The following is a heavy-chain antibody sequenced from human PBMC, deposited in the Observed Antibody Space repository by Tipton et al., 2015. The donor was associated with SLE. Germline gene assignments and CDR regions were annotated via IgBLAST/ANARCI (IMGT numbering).Heavy chain of an antibody. CDR2: IYYSGST. CDR1: GGPISSGGYY. D-gene: IGHD7-27*01. Sequence: TLSLTCTVSGGPISSGGYYWNWIRQHPGKGLEWIGYIYYSGSTYYNPPLKSRITISVDTSKNQFSLKLSSVTAADTAVYYCARTWGSGIPGAFDIWGQGTVVTVSS. V-gene: IGHV4-31*03. CDR3: ARTWGSGIPGAFDI. J-gene: IGHJ3*02.